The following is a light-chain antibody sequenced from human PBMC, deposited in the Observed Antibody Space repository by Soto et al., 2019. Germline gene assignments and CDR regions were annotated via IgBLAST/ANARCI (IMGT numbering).Light chain of an antibody. V-gene: IGKV1-27*01. Sequence: DIQMTQSPSSLSASVGDRVTITCRASQGIRNYVAWYQQKPGKVPKLLIYIASTLQSGVPSRFSGSGSGTEFTLTISGLQPEDVATYYCQRYNSAPLAFGGGTKVEIK. CDR3: QRYNSAPLA. CDR1: QGIRNY. CDR2: IAS. J-gene: IGKJ4*01.